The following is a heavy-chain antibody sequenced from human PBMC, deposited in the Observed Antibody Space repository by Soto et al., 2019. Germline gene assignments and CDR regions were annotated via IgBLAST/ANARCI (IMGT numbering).Heavy chain of an antibody. D-gene: IGHD2-15*01. Sequence: ASVKVSCKASGYTFTRYTMNWVRQAPGQRLEWMGWINPDNGNTKSSQKFQDRVIITRDTSASTAYMDLRSLRSEDTAVYYCARGIATGHLDTWGEGTMVTVSS. CDR3: ARGIATGHLDT. J-gene: IGHJ5*02. CDR2: INPDNGNT. CDR1: GYTFTRYT. V-gene: IGHV1-3*01.